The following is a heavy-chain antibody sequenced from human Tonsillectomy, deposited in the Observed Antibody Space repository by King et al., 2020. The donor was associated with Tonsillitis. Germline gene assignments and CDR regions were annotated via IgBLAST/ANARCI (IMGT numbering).Heavy chain of an antibody. J-gene: IGHJ3*02. Sequence: QLQESGPGLVKPSETLSLTCTVSGYSNSSGYYWGWIRQPPGKGLEWIGSLYHSGSTYSNPSLKSRVTISVDTSKNQFSLKLSSVTAADTAVYYCARDIIGVVVAAHAFDIWGQGTMVTVSS. CDR3: ARDIIGVVVAAHAFDI. CDR2: LYHSGST. D-gene: IGHD2-15*01. CDR1: GYSNSSGYY. V-gene: IGHV4-38-2*02.